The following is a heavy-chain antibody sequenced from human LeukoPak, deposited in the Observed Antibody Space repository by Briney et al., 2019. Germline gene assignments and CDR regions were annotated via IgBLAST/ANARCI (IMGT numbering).Heavy chain of an antibody. CDR2: IYSSGST. V-gene: IGHV4-4*07. D-gene: IGHD6-19*01. CDR3: ARAGLDSSGWLRFGY. CDR1: GGSISSYY. Sequence: KPSETLSLTCTVSGGSISSYYWSWIRQPAGKGLEWIGRIYSSGSTNYSPSLKSRVTMSVDTSKNQFSLELSSVTAADTAVCYCARAGLDSSGWLRFGYWGQGTLVTVAS. J-gene: IGHJ4*02.